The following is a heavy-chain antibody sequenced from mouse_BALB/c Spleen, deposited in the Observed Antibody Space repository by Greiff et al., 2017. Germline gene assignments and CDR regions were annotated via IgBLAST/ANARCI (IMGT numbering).Heavy chain of an antibody. CDR1: GFNIKDTY. Sequence: EVQGVESGAELVKPGASVKLSCTASGFNIKDTYMHWVKQRPEQGLEWIGRIDPANGNTKYDPKFQGKATITADTSSNTAYLQLSSLTSEDTAVYYCARGSYDRFAYWGQGTLVTVSA. CDR3: ARGSYDRFAY. J-gene: IGHJ3*01. CDR2: IDPANGNT. D-gene: IGHD1-1*02. V-gene: IGHV14-3*02.